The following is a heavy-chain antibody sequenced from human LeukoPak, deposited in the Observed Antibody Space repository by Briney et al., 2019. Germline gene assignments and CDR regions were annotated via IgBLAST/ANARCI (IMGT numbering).Heavy chain of an antibody. Sequence: ASVKVSCKASGYTFTSYYMHWVRQAPGQGLEWMGIINPSGGSTSYAQKFQGRITMTRDTSTSTVYMELSSLRSEDTAVYYCARDRYCSSTSCYGRDYWGQGTLVSVSS. CDR3: ARDRYCSSTSCYGRDY. V-gene: IGHV1-46*01. J-gene: IGHJ4*02. CDR2: INPSGGST. CDR1: GYTFTSYY. D-gene: IGHD2-2*01.